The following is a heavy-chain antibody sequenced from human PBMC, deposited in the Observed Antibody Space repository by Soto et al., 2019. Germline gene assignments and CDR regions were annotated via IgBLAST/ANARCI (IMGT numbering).Heavy chain of an antibody. J-gene: IGHJ4*02. CDR2: THPSASTT. Sequence: ASVKVSRKASGYTSTNYFIHWLRQAPGQGIEWMGITHPSASTTTYAQKFQGRPTMTRDTSTSTVYMELSSLRSEDTAVYRWAGAKSSSGCLDYWGQGTQVTVSS. CDR1: GYTSTNYF. V-gene: IGHV1-46*01. CDR3: AGAKSSSGCLDY. D-gene: IGHD6-19*01.